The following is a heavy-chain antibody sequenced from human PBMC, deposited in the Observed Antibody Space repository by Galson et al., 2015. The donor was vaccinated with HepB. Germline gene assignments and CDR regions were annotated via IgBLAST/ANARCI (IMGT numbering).Heavy chain of an antibody. Sequence: SVKVSCKASGGTFSSYAISWVRQAPGQGLEWMGGIIPIFGTANYAQKFQGRVTITADESTSTAYMELSSLRSEDTAVYYCARGNYYDSSGYQGYFDYWGQGTLVTVSS. CDR3: ARGNYYDSSGYQGYFDY. V-gene: IGHV1-69*13. CDR2: IIPIFGTA. D-gene: IGHD3-22*01. CDR1: GGTFSSYA. J-gene: IGHJ4*02.